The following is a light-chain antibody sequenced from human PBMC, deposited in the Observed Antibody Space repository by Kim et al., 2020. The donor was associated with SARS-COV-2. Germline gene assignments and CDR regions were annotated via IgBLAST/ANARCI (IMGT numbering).Light chain of an antibody. J-gene: IGKJ4*01. CDR3: QQYAGSPLSAT. Sequence: IVLTQSPGTLSLSPGERATLSCRASQTVNNYLAWYQQKPGQAPRLLIYGASSRATGIPDRFSCSGSGTDFTLTISRLEPEDFAVFYCQQYAGSPLSATFGGGTKVEI. V-gene: IGKV3-20*01. CDR2: GAS. CDR1: QTVNNY.